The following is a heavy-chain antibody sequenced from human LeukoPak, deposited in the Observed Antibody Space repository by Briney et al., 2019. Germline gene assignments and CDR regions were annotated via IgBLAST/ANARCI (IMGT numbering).Heavy chain of an antibody. CDR3: ARFIVAAGTIEE. Sequence: SQTPSLTCAISGDSVSSNTAAWNWIRQSPSRGLEWLGRTYYRSKWYDDYAVSLKGRITINPDTSKNQFSLQPNSVTPEDTAVYFCARFIVAAGTIEEWGQGTLVTVSS. CDR2: TYYRSKWYD. CDR1: GDSVSSNTAA. V-gene: IGHV6-1*01. D-gene: IGHD6-13*01. J-gene: IGHJ4*02.